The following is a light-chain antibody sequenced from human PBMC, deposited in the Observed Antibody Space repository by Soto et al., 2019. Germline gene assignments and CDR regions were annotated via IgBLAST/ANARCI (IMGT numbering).Light chain of an antibody. CDR1: QGISSY. CDR2: AAS. J-gene: IGKJ1*01. Sequence: AIRMTQSPSSFSASTGDRVTITCRASQGISSYLAWYQQKPGKAPNLLIYAASTLQSEVPSRFSGSGSVTDFTLTISCLQSDDFAMYYCQQYYSYPWTFGQGTKVEIK. CDR3: QQYYSYPWT. V-gene: IGKV1-8*01.